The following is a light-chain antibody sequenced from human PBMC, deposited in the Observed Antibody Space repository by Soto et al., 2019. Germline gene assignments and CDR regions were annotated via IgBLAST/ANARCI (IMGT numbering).Light chain of an antibody. Sequence: DIQMPQSPSSLSASVGDRATITCRASQGISDYLAWYQQKPGKAPNILLYGASSLQSGVPSRFSGSGSGTDFTLTISSLQPEDGAADDCQKYGSAPFTFGRGTRVDI. CDR2: GAS. V-gene: IGKV1-27*01. CDR1: QGISDY. CDR3: QKYGSAPFT. J-gene: IGKJ3*01.